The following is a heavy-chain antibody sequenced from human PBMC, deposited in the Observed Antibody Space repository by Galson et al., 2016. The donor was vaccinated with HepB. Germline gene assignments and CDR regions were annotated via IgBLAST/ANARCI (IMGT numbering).Heavy chain of an antibody. J-gene: IGHJ4*02. CDR1: GFIFRNSG. V-gene: IGHV3-23*01. CDR3: ATLLQSYYNDSSSFYPAY. Sequence: SLRLSCATSGFIFRNSGMTWVRQTPGKGLEWVSSIIGSGRASYYADSVKGRFTISRDNSKNKLFLQMNSLRAEDTGIYYCATLLQSYYNDSSSFYPAYWGQGTLVTVSS. D-gene: IGHD3-22*01. CDR2: IIGSGRAS.